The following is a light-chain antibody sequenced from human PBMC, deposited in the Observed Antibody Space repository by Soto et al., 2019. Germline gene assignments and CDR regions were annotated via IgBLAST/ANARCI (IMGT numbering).Light chain of an antibody. V-gene: IGLV1-44*01. J-gene: IGLJ2*01. CDR1: TSNIGSKT. CDR2: NNN. CDR3: ATWDHSLPAV. Sequence: QSVLTQPPSASGTPGQRVTISCSGSTSNIGSKTVSWYQQLPGSAPRVLIYNNNERPSGVPDRFSGSKSGTSASLAISGLQSEDEADYYCATWDHSLPAVFGGGTKLTVL.